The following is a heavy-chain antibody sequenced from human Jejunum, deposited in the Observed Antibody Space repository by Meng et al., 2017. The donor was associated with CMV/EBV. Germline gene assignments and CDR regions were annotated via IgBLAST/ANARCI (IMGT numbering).Heavy chain of an antibody. J-gene: IGHJ4*02. CDR1: GYTFKTYG. CDR2: INPYNGDT. CDR3: ARGRVSYSSATPLSY. D-gene: IGHD3-10*01. V-gene: IGHV1-18*01. Sequence: SGYTFKTYGNTWVRQAPGQGLEWLGWINPYNGDTKYAEDFQGRLIMTTDTSTSTAYMDLTTLRSDDTAVYYCARGRVSYSSATPLSYWGQGTLVTVSS.